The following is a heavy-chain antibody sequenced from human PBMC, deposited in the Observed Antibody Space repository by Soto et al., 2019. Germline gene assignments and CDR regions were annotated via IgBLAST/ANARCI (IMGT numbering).Heavy chain of an antibody. Sequence: PSETLSLTCTVSGGSISSYYWSWIRQPPGKGLEWIGYIYYSGSTNYNPSLKSRVTISVDTSKNQFSLKLSSVTAADTAVYYCARLNEQAELLGYCSSTSPSCYYYYMDVWGKGTTVTVSS. CDR2: IYYSGST. CDR3: ARLNEQAELLGYCSSTSPSCYYYYMDV. D-gene: IGHD2-2*01. CDR1: GGSISSYY. J-gene: IGHJ6*03. V-gene: IGHV4-59*08.